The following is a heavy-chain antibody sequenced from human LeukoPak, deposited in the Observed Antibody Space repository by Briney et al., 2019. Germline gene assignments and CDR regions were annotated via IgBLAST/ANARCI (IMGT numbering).Heavy chain of an antibody. J-gene: IGHJ5*02. V-gene: IGHV3-23*01. CDR3: ARSPYYDFWSGPGKNWFDP. CDR2: ISGSGDST. D-gene: IGHD3-3*01. Sequence: GGSLRLSCAASGSTFSSYAMSRVRQAPGKGLEWVSAISGSGDSTYYADSVKGRFTISRDNSKNTLYLQMYSLRAEDTAVYYCARSPYYDFWSGPGKNWFDPRGQGTLVTVSS. CDR1: GSTFSSYA.